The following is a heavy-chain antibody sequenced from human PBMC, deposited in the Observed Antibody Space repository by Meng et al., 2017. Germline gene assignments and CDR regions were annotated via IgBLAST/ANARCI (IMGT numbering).Heavy chain of an antibody. Sequence: SETLSLTCAVSGYSISRGYYWGWIRQPPGKGLEWIGSIYHSGSTYYNPSLKSRVTISVDTSKNQFSLKLSSVTAADTAVYYCARDLRPNYYDSSGYYSLRYGMDVWGQGTTVTVSS. V-gene: IGHV4-38-2*02. CDR3: ARDLRPNYYDSSGYYSLRYGMDV. CDR2: IYHSGST. D-gene: IGHD3-22*01. J-gene: IGHJ6*02. CDR1: GYSISRGYY.